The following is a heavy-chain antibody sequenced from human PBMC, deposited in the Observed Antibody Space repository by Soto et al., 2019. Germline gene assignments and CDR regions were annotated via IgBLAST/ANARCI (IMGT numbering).Heavy chain of an antibody. CDR1: GFPFSSYS. D-gene: IGHD5-18*01. V-gene: IGHV3-21*01. CDR3: ARDQPGYSYGYGLGY. J-gene: IGHJ4*02. Sequence: PGGSLGLSCAASGFPFSSYSMNWVRQEPGKGLEWVSSISSSSSYIYYADSVKGRFTISRDNAKNSLYLQMNSLRAEDTAVYYCARDQPGYSYGYGLGYWGQGTLVTV. CDR2: ISSSSSYI.